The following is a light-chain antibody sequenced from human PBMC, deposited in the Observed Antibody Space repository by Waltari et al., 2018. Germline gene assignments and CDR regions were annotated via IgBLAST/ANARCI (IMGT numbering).Light chain of an antibody. CDR2: GAS. V-gene: IGKV1-39*01. J-gene: IGKJ4*01. Sequence: DIQMTQSPSSLSASVGDRVTIACRASQSISTFLNWYQQKPGRAPKLLIYGASRLQSGVPSRFSGSGSETDCTLTISSLQPEDVATYYCQQSYSTLALTFGGGTKVELK. CDR1: QSISTF. CDR3: QQSYSTLALT.